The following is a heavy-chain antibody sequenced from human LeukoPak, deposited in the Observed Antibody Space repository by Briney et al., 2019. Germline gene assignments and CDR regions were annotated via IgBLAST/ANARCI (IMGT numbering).Heavy chain of an antibody. CDR2: IAYDGSRA. J-gene: IGHJ4*02. CDR1: GFTFGGYG. Sequence: GGSLRLSCAGSGFTFGGYGMHWFRQTPDKGLEWVAVIAYDGSRAFYADSVKGRFTISRGNSKNTMSVQMDDLRAEDTAVYYCTRYNNDHFDYWGQGTLVTVSS. D-gene: IGHD1-14*01. V-gene: IGHV3-33*01. CDR3: TRYNNDHFDY.